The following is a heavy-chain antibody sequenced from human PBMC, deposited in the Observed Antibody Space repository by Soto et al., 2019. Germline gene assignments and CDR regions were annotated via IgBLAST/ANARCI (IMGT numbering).Heavy chain of an antibody. CDR3: AKIGRLRYFAPGMDF. J-gene: IGHJ6*02. D-gene: IGHD3-9*01. CDR1: GFTFSSYA. CDR2: ISGSGGST. Sequence: GGSLRLSCAASGFTFSSYAMSWVRQAPGKGLEWVSAISGSGGSTYYADSVKGRFTISRDNSKNTLYLQMNSLRAEDTAVYYCAKIGRLRYFAPGMDFWGQGSTVTVSS. V-gene: IGHV3-23*01.